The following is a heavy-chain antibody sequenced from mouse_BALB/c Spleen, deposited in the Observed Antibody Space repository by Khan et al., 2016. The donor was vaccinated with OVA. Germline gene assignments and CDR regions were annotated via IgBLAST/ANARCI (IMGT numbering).Heavy chain of an antibody. CDR1: GFTFSNFG. V-gene: IGHV5-17*02. Sequence: EVELVESGGGLVQPGGSRKLSCAASGFTFSNFGMHWVRQAPEKGLEWVAYISSGSNTIYYADTVKGRFTISRDNPQNPLFLQMTSLRSGDTAMYDCARRRIYDGYYGGAMDYWGQGTSVTVSS. CDR2: ISSGSNTI. J-gene: IGHJ4*01. CDR3: ARRRIYDGYYGGAMDY. D-gene: IGHD2-3*01.